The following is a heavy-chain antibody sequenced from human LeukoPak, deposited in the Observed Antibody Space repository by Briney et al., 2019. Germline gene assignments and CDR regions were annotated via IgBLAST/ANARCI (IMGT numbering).Heavy chain of an antibody. CDR1: GFTFSSYT. Sequence: GGSLRLSCAASGFTFSSYTMNWVRQAPGKGLEWVSSISSSSSYIYYADSVKGRFTISRDNSKNTLYLQMNSLRAEDTAVYYCAKVSEAVAGTDLDYWGQGTLVTVSS. CDR2: ISSSSSYI. V-gene: IGHV3-21*01. D-gene: IGHD6-19*01. CDR3: AKVSEAVAGTDLDY. J-gene: IGHJ4*02.